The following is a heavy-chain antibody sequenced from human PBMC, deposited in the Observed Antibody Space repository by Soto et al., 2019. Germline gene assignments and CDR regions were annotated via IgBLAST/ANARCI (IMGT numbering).Heavy chain of an antibody. V-gene: IGHV3-23*01. J-gene: IGHJ4*02. CDR2: ISGSGGST. D-gene: IGHD2-2*01. CDR3: AKDKAVVVPAATDY. CDR1: GFTFSSYA. Sequence: EVQLLESGGGLVQPGGSLRLSCAASGFTFSSYAMSWVRQAPGKGLEWVSAISGSGGSTYYADSVKGRFTISRDNSKNTLYRHINSLRAEDTAVYYCAKDKAVVVPAATDYWGQGTLVTVSS.